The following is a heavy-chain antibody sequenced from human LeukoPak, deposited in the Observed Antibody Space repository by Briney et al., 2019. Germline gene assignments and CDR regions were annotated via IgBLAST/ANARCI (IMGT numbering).Heavy chain of an antibody. Sequence: SETLSLTCTVSGGSITNYYWSWVRQPPGQGLEWIAYIYHTGSTNYNPSLKSRVSISIDTSKNQFSLNLSSVTAADTAIYYCARGPTRYYFDYWGQGTLVTVSS. CDR2: IYHTGST. V-gene: IGHV4-59*01. CDR3: ARGPTRYYFDY. J-gene: IGHJ4*02. CDR1: GGSITNYY.